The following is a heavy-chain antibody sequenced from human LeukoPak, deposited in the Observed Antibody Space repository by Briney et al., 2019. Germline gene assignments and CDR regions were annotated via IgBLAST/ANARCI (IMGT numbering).Heavy chain of an antibody. D-gene: IGHD3-10*01. V-gene: IGHV3-7*01. J-gene: IGHJ4*01. CDR1: GFTFTTYW. CDR3: ARDWFLVGY. CDR2: IKQDGSEK. Sequence: PGGSLRLSCAASGFTFTTYWMSWVRQAPGKGLEWVANIKQDGSEKYYVDSVKGRFTISRDNAKNSMYLQMNSLRAEDTAMYYCARDWFLVGYGGQGTLVTVSS.